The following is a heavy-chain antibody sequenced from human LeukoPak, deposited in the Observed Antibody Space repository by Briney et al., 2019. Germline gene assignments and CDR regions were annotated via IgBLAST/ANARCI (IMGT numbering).Heavy chain of an antibody. CDR2: IYYSGST. CDR1: GGSISSYY. D-gene: IGHD4-23*01. J-gene: IGHJ4*02. CDR3: ARDYGGNSMGY. V-gene: IGHV4-39*01. Sequence: SETLSLTCTVSGGSISSYYWGWIRQPPGKGLEWIGSIYYSGSTYYNPSLKSRVTISVDTSKNQFSLKLSSVTAADTAVYYCARDYGGNSMGYWGQGTLVTVSS.